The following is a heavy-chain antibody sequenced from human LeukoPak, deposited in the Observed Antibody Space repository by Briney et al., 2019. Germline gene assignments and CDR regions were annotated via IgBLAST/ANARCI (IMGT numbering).Heavy chain of an antibody. CDR2: INHSGST. J-gene: IGHJ5*02. Sequence: PSETLSLTCTVSGGSISSYYWSWIRQPPGKGLEWIGEINHSGSTNYNPSLKSRVTISVDTSKNQFSLKLSSVTAADTAVYYCAKMKWRGARWNWFDPWGQGTLVTVSS. CDR3: AKMKWRGARWNWFDP. CDR1: GGSISSYY. V-gene: IGHV4-34*01. D-gene: IGHD3-10*01.